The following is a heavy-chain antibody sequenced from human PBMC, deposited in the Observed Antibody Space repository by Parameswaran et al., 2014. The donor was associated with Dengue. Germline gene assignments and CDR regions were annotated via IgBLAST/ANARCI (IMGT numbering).Heavy chain of an antibody. V-gene: IGHV1-3*01. Sequence: WVRQAPGQRLEWMGWINAGNGNTKYSQKFQGRVTITRDTSASTAYMELSSLRSEDTAVYYCARPKQEASGYDPYYFDYWGQGTLVTVSS. CDR3: ARPKQEASGYDPYYFDY. CDR2: INAGNGNT. J-gene: IGHJ4*02. D-gene: IGHD5-12*01.